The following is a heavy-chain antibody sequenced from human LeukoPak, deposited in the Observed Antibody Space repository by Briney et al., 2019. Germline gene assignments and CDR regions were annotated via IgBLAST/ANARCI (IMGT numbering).Heavy chain of an antibody. Sequence: GGSLRLSCAASGCTFSSYAMHWVRQAPGKGLEWVAVISYDGSNKYYADSVKGRFTISRDNSKNTLYLQMNILRAQATAGYYFARCYSGSYYGHFDYWGQGTLVTVSS. CDR3: ARCYSGSYYGHFDY. D-gene: IGHD1-26*01. CDR2: ISYDGSNK. V-gene: IGHV3-30*01. J-gene: IGHJ4*02. CDR1: GCTFSSYA.